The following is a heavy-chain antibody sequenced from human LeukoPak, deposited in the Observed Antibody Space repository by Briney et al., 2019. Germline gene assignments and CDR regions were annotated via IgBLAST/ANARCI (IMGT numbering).Heavy chain of an antibody. CDR3: ANSSSSYVFDP. V-gene: IGHV3-53*01. D-gene: IGHD6-13*01. CDR2: IYSDDSS. J-gene: IGHJ5*02. Sequence: GGSLRLSCAASGFTVSSNYMSWVRQAPGKGLECVSVIYSDDSSYYADSVKGRFTISRDNSKNTLYLQMNSLRAEDTAVYYCANSSSSYVFDPWGQGTLVTVSS. CDR1: GFTVSSNY.